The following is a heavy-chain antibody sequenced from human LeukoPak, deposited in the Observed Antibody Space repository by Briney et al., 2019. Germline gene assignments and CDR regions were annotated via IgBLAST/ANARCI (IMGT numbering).Heavy chain of an antibody. J-gene: IGHJ5*02. CDR1: GGSISSGGYY. Sequence: SQTLSLTCTVSGGSISSGGYYWSWIRQHPGKSLEWIGYIYYSGSTYYNPSLKSRVTISVDTSKNQFSLKLSSVTAADTAVYYCARNGVGGYSPRWFDPWGQGTLVTVSS. D-gene: IGHD3-22*01. CDR3: ARNGVGGYSPRWFDP. CDR2: IYYSGST. V-gene: IGHV4-31*03.